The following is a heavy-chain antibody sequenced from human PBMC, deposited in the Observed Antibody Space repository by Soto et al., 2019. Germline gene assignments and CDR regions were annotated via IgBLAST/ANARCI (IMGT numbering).Heavy chain of an antibody. Sequence: QVQLVQSGAEVKKPGASVKVSCKGSGYTFGNYGITWVRQAPGQGLEWMGWISVYNGDTSYEQKFQGRVTMTTDTSTSTAYMKLRSLRSDDTAVYRCARRNIHCGADCYNAFDIWGQGTMVTVSS. J-gene: IGHJ3*02. CDR1: GYTFGNYG. D-gene: IGHD2-21*02. CDR2: ISVYNGDT. V-gene: IGHV1-18*04. CDR3: ARRNIHCGADCYNAFDI.